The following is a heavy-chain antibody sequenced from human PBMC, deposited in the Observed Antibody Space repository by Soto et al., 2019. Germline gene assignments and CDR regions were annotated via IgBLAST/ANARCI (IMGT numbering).Heavy chain of an antibody. V-gene: IGHV3-30*18. CDR1: GFTFSSYG. J-gene: IGHJ4*02. CDR2: ISYDGSNK. Sequence: GGSLRLSCAASGFTFSSYGMHWVRQAPGKGLEWVAVISYDGSNKYYADSVKGRFTISRDNSKNTLYLQMNSLRAEDTAVYYCANPLSAYWGQGTLVTVSS. CDR3: ANPLSAY.